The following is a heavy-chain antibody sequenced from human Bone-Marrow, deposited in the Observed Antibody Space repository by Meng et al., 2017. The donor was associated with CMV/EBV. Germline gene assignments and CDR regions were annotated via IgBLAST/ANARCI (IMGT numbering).Heavy chain of an antibody. CDR2: MNPNSGNT. CDR3: ARDRRGPGGITGYYYYYGMDV. V-gene: IGHV1-8*03. Sequence: GSVKVSCKASGYTFTIYDINWVRQATGQGLEWMGWMNPNSGNTGYAQKFQGRVTITRNTSISTAYMELSSLRSEDTAVYYCARDRRGPGGITGYYYYYGMDVWGQGITVTVSS. J-gene: IGHJ6*02. CDR1: GYTFTIYD. D-gene: IGHD1-14*01.